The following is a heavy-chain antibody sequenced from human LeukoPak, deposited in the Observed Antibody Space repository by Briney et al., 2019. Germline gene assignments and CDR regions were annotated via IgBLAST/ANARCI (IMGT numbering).Heavy chain of an antibody. V-gene: IGHV3-23*01. CDR3: AKSPPRFYYYDSSGYFDY. D-gene: IGHD3-22*01. CDR1: GFTFSSYA. Sequence: GGSLRLSCAASGFTFSSYAMSWVRQAPGKGPEWVSAISGSGGSRYYADSVKGRFTISRDNSKNTLYLQMNSLRAEDTAVYYCAKSPPRFYYYDSSGYFDYWGQGTLVTVSS. CDR2: ISGSGGSR. J-gene: IGHJ4*02.